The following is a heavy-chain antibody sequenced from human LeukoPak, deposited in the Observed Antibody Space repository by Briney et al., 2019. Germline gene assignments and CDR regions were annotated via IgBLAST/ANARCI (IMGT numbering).Heavy chain of an antibody. D-gene: IGHD4-23*01. J-gene: IGHJ5*02. CDR2: INPNSGGT. V-gene: IGHV1-2*02. CDR3: ARGDYGCNSFVVVCCDP. CDR1: GYTFTGYY. Sequence: ASVKVSCKASGYTFTGYYMHWVRQAPGQGLEWMGWINPNSGGTNYAQKFQGRVTMTRDTSISTAYMELSRLRSDDTAVYYCARGDYGCNSFVVVCCDPWGQRTLVTVSS.